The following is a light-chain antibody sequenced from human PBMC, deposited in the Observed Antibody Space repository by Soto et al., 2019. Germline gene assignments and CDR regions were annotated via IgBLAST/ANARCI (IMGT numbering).Light chain of an antibody. CDR2: AVS. V-gene: IGLV2-14*01. J-gene: IGLJ1*01. CDR3: SSYTSSNTCV. Sequence: QSVLTQPGSVSGSPGQSITISCTGTSRDAGGYDYVSWYQQHPGEDPKLMIYAVSNRPSGVSNSFSRSTSGNTASLTIYGLQAEDEADYYCSSYTSSNTCVCRSGTKGTVL. CDR1: SRDAGGYDY.